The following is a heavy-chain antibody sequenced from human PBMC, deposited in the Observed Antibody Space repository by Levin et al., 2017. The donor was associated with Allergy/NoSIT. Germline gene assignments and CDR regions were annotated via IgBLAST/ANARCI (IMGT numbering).Heavy chain of an antibody. D-gene: IGHD6-19*01. Sequence: GESLKISCAASEFTLSRYWMSWVRQAPGKGLEWVANIKSDATEKHHVDSVKGRFTISRDNARSSLYLHMNSLKADDSGIYYCARMAYNSGWYPDYWGQGTLVTVSS. CDR3: ARMAYNSGWYPDY. CDR1: EFTLSRYW. CDR2: IKSDATEK. J-gene: IGHJ4*02. V-gene: IGHV3-7*01.